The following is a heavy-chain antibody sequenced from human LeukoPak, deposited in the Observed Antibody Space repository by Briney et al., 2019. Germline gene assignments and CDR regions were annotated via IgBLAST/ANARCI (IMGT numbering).Heavy chain of an antibody. D-gene: IGHD3-10*01. CDR3: ARDSWWDGSKTFSDWFGP. V-gene: IGHV4-59*01. Sequence: PPQTLSLTCTLSAGSLGSDYGGWVRHPPEKGLEWIGNILYTGRTNYNPSLKSRVTISIDTSKDQFSLRLNSVTAADTAVYYCARDSWWDGSKTFSDWFGPWGQGTLVTVSS. CDR2: ILYTGRT. J-gene: IGHJ5*02. CDR1: AGSLGSDY.